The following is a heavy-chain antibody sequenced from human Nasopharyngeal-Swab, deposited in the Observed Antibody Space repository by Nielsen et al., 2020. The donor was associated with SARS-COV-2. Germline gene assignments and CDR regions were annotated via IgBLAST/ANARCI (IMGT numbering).Heavy chain of an antibody. D-gene: IGHD1/OR15-1a*01. V-gene: IGHV4-39*01. CDR1: GDPPNSTYS. CDR2: NYYTGGT. J-gene: IGHJ4*02. Sequence: SDPLSPTFPPSGDPPNSTYSSGWIRLPPGKWLEWTAINYYTGGTHFNPFLKTHVTISVEASNDQFSLNLNSVTAADRAVYYCAGLEQRSRYFESWGQGTQVTVAS. CDR3: AGLEQRSRYFES.